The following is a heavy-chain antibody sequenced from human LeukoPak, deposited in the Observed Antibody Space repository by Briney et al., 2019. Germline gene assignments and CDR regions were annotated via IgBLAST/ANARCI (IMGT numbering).Heavy chain of an antibody. CDR1: GYTFTSYY. J-gene: IGHJ5*02. Sequence: ASVKVSCKASGYTFTSYYMHWVRQAPGQGLEWMGWINPNSGGTNYAQKFQGRVTMTRDTSISTAYMELSRLRSDDTAVYYCARERIAAAGHNWFDPWGQGTLVTVSS. CDR2: INPNSGGT. V-gene: IGHV1-2*02. D-gene: IGHD6-13*01. CDR3: ARERIAAAGHNWFDP.